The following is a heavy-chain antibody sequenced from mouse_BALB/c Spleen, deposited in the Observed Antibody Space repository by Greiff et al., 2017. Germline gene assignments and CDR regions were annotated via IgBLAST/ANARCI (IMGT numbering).Heavy chain of an antibody. Sequence: QVQLKESGAELVRPGVSVKISCKGSGYTFTDYAMHWVKQSHAKSLEWIGVISTYYGDASYNQKFKGKATMTVDKSSSTAYMELARLTSEDSAIYYCAREDYGYDHYFDYWGQGTTLTVSS. V-gene: IGHV1S137*01. CDR3: AREDYGYDHYFDY. CDR2: ISTYYGDA. J-gene: IGHJ2*01. D-gene: IGHD2-2*01. CDR1: GYTFTDYA.